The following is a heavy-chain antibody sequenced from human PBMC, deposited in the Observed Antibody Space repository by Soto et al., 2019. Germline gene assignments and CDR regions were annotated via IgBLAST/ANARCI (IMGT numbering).Heavy chain of an antibody. D-gene: IGHD6-6*01. CDR1: GGSFTGFY. CDR2: INHGGTA. CDR3: ASSSFLPSGALHGLDV. J-gene: IGHJ6*02. V-gene: IGHV4-34*01. Sequence: PSETRSLTCAVHGGSFTGFYWDWVRQPPGKGLEWIGEINHGGTANYNPSLKSRVSISVDMSKSQFSLKLTSVTAEDTALYFCASSSFLPSGALHGLDVWARGTTVPVSS.